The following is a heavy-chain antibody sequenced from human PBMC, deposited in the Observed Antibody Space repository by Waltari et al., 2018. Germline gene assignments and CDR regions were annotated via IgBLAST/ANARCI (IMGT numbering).Heavy chain of an antibody. Sequence: QLQLQESGPGLVKPSETLSLTCTVSGGSIRRSSYYWGWIRQPPGKGLEWIGSIYYSGSTYYNPSLKSRVTISVETSKNQFSLKLSSVTAADTAVYYCARDGVVRPVWGQGTLVTVSS. D-gene: IGHD2-2*01. J-gene: IGHJ4*02. V-gene: IGHV4-39*07. CDR1: GGSIRRSSYY. CDR2: IYYSGST. CDR3: ARDGVVRPV.